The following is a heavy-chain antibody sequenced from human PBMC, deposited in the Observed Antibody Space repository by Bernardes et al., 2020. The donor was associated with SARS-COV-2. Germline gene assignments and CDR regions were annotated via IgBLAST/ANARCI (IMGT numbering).Heavy chain of an antibody. CDR3: AKGPFLKTSDMNRGLVAFLAS. CDR2: ITPRDSSV. V-gene: IGHV3-9*01. Sequence: GGSLRLSCAASGFTFHQNSMHWVRLSPGKGLEWVAGITPRDSSVDYAASVQGRFFISRDNAKHSLSLQMNSLRPEDTALYFCAKGPFLKTSDMNRGLVAFLASWGQGTLVTVSS. CDR1: GFTFHQNS. J-gene: IGHJ1*01. D-gene: IGHD3-10*01.